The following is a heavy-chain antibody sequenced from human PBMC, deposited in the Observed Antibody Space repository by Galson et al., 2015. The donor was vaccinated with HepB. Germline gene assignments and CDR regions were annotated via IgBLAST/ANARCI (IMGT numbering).Heavy chain of an antibody. J-gene: IGHJ6*02. CDR2: ISWNGGSI. D-gene: IGHD6-13*01. V-gene: IGHV3-9*01. Sequence: SLRLSCAASGFTFDDYAMHWVRHAPGKGLERVSGISWNGGSIGYADSVQGRFTISRDNAKNSLYLQMNSLRAEDTALYYCAKDGYSSSWYSLGGMDVWGQGTTVTVSS. CDR1: GFTFDDYA. CDR3: AKDGYSSSWYSLGGMDV.